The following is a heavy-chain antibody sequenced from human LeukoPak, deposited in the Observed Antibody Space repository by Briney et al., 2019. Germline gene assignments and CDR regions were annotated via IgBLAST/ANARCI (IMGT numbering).Heavy chain of an antibody. CDR2: ISGSGGST. Sequence: PGGSLRLPCAASGFTFSSYAMSWVRQAPEKGLEWVSAISGSGGSTYYADSVKGRFTISRDNSKNTLYLQMNSLRAEDTAVYYCAKDSSSSAWCWFDPWGQGTLVTVSS. CDR3: AKDSSSSAWCWFDP. V-gene: IGHV3-23*01. CDR1: GFTFSSYA. J-gene: IGHJ5*02. D-gene: IGHD6-6*01.